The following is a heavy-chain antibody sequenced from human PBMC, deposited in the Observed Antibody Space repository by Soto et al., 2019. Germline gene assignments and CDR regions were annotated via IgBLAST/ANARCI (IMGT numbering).Heavy chain of an antibody. V-gene: IGHV1-46*03. CDR2: ISANNGST. Sequence: ASVKVSCKASGYTFTSYGISWVRQAPGQVLEWMGIISANNGSTSYAQKFQGRVTMTWDTSTSTVYMELSSLSSEDTAVYYCASSTRYYYMDVWGKGTTVTVSS. CDR1: GYTFTSYG. CDR3: ASSTRYYYMDV. D-gene: IGHD2-2*01. J-gene: IGHJ6*03.